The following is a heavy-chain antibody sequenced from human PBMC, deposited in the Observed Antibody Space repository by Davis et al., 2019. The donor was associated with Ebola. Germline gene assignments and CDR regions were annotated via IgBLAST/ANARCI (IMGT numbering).Heavy chain of an antibody. D-gene: IGHD5-12*01. V-gene: IGHV4-59*08. CDR3: ADIHRGY. CDR2: SHYSGST. J-gene: IGHJ4*02. CDR1: GVSITSYY. Sequence: SETLSLTCTVSGVSITSYYWSWVRQPPGKGLEWIGYSHYSGSTNYNPSLKSRVTISIDTSKNQFSLKLGSVTAADTAVYYCADIHRGYWGQGTLVTVSS.